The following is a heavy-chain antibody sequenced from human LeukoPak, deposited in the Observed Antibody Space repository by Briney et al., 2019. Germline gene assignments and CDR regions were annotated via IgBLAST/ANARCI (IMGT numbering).Heavy chain of an antibody. Sequence: ASVKVSRKASGYTFTSYGISRVRQAPGQGLEWMGWISAYNGNTNYAQKLQGRVTMTTDTSTSTAYMELRSLRSDDTAVYYCARDENTVTTDHHFDYWGQGTLVTVSS. J-gene: IGHJ4*02. V-gene: IGHV1-18*01. D-gene: IGHD4-11*01. CDR1: GYTFTSYG. CDR2: ISAYNGNT. CDR3: ARDENTVTTDHHFDY.